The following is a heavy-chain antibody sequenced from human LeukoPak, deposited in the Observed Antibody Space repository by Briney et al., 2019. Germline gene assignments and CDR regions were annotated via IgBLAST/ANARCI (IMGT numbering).Heavy chain of an antibody. V-gene: IGHV4-39*07. D-gene: IGHD1-14*01. CDR2: IYYSGST. CDR1: GGSISSSSYY. CDR3: ARVGTPGCVDF. J-gene: IGHJ4*02. Sequence: SETLSLTCTVSGGSISSSSYYWGWIRQPPGKGLEWIGSIYYSGSTYYNPSLKSRLTISVDTSKNQFSLKLSSVTAADTAVYYCARVGTPGCVDFWGQGTLVTVSS.